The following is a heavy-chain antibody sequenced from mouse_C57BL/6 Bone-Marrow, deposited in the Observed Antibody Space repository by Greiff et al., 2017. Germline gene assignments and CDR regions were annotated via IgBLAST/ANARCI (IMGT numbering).Heavy chain of an antibody. CDR2: IYPGSGST. D-gene: IGHD1-1*01. J-gene: IGHJ2*01. CDR1: GYTFTSYW. CDR3: ARGDYGSNVFDY. Sequence: VQLQQSGAELVKPGASVKMSCKASGYTFTSYWITWVKQRPGQGLEWIGDIYPGSGSTNYNEKFKSKATLTVDTSSITAYMQLSSLTSEDSAVYYGARGDYGSNVFDYWGQGPTLTVSS. V-gene: IGHV1-55*01.